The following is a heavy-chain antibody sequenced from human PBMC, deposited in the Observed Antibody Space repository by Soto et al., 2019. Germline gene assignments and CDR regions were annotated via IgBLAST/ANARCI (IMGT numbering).Heavy chain of an antibody. CDR3: ARAPLVLRYFDWLDKFDP. CDR1: GGTFSSYA. J-gene: IGHJ5*02. CDR2: IIPIFGTA. Sequence: SVKVSCKASGGTFSSYAISWVRQAPGQGLEWMGGIIPIFGTANYAQKFQGRVTITADKSTSTAYMELSSLRSEDTAVYYCARAPLVLRYFDWLDKFDPWGQGALVTVSS. V-gene: IGHV1-69*06. D-gene: IGHD3-9*01.